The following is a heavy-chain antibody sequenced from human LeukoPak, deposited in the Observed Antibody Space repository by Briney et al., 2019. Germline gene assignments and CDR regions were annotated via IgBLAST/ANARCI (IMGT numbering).Heavy chain of an antibody. D-gene: IGHD4-23*01. CDR2: IDPSSTYI. CDR1: GFTFRSYS. J-gene: IGHJ4*02. Sequence: AGGSLRLSCAASGFTFRSYSMNWVRQAPGKGLEWVSAIDPSSTYIYYADSVKGRFTISRDNAENSLYLQMNSLRVEDTAVYYCARDDRTTVVTLGTLIDYWGQGTLVTVSS. CDR3: ARDDRTTVVTLGTLIDY. V-gene: IGHV3-21*01.